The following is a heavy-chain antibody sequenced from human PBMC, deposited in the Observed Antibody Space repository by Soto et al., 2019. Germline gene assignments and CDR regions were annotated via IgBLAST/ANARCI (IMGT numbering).Heavy chain of an antibody. CDR1: GFTFSSYG. Sequence: GGSLRLSCAASGFTFSSYGMHWVRQAPGKGLEWVAVISYDGSNKYYADSVKGRFTISRDNSKNTLYLQMNSLRAEDTAVYYCAKDLPSYDILTGYSHYYMDVWGKGTTVTVSS. D-gene: IGHD3-9*01. CDR3: AKDLPSYDILTGYSHYYMDV. J-gene: IGHJ6*03. V-gene: IGHV3-30*18. CDR2: ISYDGSNK.